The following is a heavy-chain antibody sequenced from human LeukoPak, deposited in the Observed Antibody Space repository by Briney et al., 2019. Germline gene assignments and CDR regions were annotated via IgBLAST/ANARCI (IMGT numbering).Heavy chain of an antibody. J-gene: IGHJ4*02. CDR3: ARGGRGRSITMVRGVTPFDY. D-gene: IGHD3-10*01. CDR1: GFTFSSYS. CDR2: IRSSGSTV. Sequence: GGSLRLSCAASGFTFSSYSMNWVRQAPGKGLEWVSYIRSSGSTVYYADSVKGRFTISRDNAKNSLYLQMNSLRAEDTALYHCARGGRGRSITMVRGVTPFDYWGQGTLVTVSS. V-gene: IGHV3-48*04.